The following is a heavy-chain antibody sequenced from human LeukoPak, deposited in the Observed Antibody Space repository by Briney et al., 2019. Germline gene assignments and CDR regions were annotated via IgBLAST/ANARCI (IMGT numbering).Heavy chain of an antibody. D-gene: IGHD3-16*02. Sequence: GGALRLSCEASGFTFSSYSMNWVRQAPGKGLEWVSSITSSSSYIYYADSVKGRFTISRDNAKNSLYLQMNSLRAEDTAVYYCARDSLSVDAFDIWGQGTMVTVSS. V-gene: IGHV3-21*01. CDR2: ITSSSSYI. CDR1: GFTFSSYS. J-gene: IGHJ3*02. CDR3: ARDSLSVDAFDI.